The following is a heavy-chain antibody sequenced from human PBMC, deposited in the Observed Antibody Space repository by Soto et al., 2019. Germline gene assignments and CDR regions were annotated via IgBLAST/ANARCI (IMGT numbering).Heavy chain of an antibody. CDR2: MNPNSGNT. V-gene: IGHV1-8*01. J-gene: IGHJ6*02. Sequence: ASVKVSCKASGYTFTSYDINWVRQATGQGLEWMGWMNPNSGNTGYAQKFQGRVTMTRNTSISTAYMELSSLRSEDTAVYYCARGGCSSTSCLPSPNYYYYYGMDVWGQGTTVTVSS. CDR3: ARGGCSSTSCLPSPNYYYYYGMDV. D-gene: IGHD2-2*01. CDR1: GYTFTSYD.